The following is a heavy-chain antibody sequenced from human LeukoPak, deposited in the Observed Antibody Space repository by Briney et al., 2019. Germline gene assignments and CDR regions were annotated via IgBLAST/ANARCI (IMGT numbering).Heavy chain of an antibody. V-gene: IGHV1-8*01. CDR3: ARMQSMVRVGPIGY. CDR2: MNPNSGNT. D-gene: IGHD3-10*01. CDR1: GYTFTSYD. Sequence: ASAKVSCKASGYTFTSYDINWVRQATGQGLEWMGWMNPNSGNTGYAQKFQGRVTMTRNTSISTAYMELSSLRSEDTAVYYCARMQSMVRVGPIGYWGQGTLVTVSS. J-gene: IGHJ4*02.